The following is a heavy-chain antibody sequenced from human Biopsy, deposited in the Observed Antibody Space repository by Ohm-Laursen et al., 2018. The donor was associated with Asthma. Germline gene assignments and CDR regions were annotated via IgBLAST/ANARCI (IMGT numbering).Heavy chain of an antibody. CDR1: SGSGGYMRSGNYY. J-gene: IGHJ3*01. CDR2: IYYSGTT. Sequence: TLSLTCSLSSGSGGYMRSGNYYWGWIRQPPGKGLEWIGSIYYSGTTYYNPSLESRVTVSADTSKNQFSLKLTSVTAADTAVYYCARQKLVAAEGPFEVWGQGTMVIVSS. D-gene: IGHD1-26*01. V-gene: IGHV4-39*01. CDR3: ARQKLVAAEGPFEV.